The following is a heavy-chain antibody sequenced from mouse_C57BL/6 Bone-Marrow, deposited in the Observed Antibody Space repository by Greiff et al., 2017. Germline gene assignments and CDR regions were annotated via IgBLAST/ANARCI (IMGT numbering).Heavy chain of an antibody. J-gene: IGHJ1*03. V-gene: IGHV1-63*01. CDR1: GYTFTNYW. CDR3: ARHLYYGSSYWYFDV. Sequence: QVQLQQSGAELVRPGTSVKMSCKASGYTFTNYWIGWAKQRPGHGLEWIGDIYPGGGYTTYNEKFKGKATLTADKSSSTAYMQFSSLTSEDSAIYYCARHLYYGSSYWYFDVGGTGTTVTVSS. CDR2: IYPGGGYT. D-gene: IGHD1-1*01.